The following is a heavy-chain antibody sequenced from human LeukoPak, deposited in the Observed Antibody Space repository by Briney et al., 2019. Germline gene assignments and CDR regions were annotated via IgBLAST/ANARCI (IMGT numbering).Heavy chain of an antibody. CDR2: IYSGAST. CDR1: GFSVSSNY. D-gene: IGHD4-17*01. V-gene: IGHV3-53*01. Sequence: GGSLRLSRATSGFSVSSNYMSWVRQAPGKGLEWVSLIYSGASTYYADSVKGRFTISRDNSKNTLYLQMNSLRDEDTAVYYCARVYRDYYSDSWGQGTLVTVSS. J-gene: IGHJ4*02. CDR3: ARVYRDYYSDS.